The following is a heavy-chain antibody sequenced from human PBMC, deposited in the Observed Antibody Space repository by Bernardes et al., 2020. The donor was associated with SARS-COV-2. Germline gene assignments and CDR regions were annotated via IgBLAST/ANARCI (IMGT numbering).Heavy chain of an antibody. J-gene: IGHJ4*02. Sequence: GGSLRLSCAASGFTFRSYAMNWVRQAPGKGLEWVSTITDSGDSTYYADSVKGRFTISRDNSKDRLYLQMNSLRAEDTAVYFCAKRRVEWELLHYFDSWGQGTLVTVSS. V-gene: IGHV3-23*01. CDR3: AKRRVEWELLHYFDS. CDR1: GFTFRSYA. CDR2: ITDSGDST. D-gene: IGHD1-26*01.